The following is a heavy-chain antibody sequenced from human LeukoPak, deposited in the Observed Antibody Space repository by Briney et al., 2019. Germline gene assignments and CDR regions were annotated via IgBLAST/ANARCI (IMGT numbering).Heavy chain of an antibody. CDR1: GGSISSYY. V-gene: IGHV4-4*07. Sequence: SETLSLTCTVSGGSISSYYWSWIRQPAGKGLERIGRIYTSGSTNYNPSLKSRVAMSVDTSKNQFSLRLSSVTAADTAVYYCARSPRGAAADFDYWGQGTLVTVSS. J-gene: IGHJ4*02. CDR3: ARSPRGAAADFDY. CDR2: IYTSGST. D-gene: IGHD6-13*01.